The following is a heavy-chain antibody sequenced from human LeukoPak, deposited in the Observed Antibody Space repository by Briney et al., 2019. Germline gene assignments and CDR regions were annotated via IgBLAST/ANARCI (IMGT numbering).Heavy chain of an antibody. Sequence: GGSLRLSCAAPGFTFSDYYMTWIRQAPGRGLEWISYINGSSSDTKYADSVKGRFTISRDNAKNSLYLLMNSLRAEDTAVDYCARRGTTYRTVDSCHPNWFDPWGQGTLVTVSS. V-gene: IGHV3-11*03. CDR2: INGSSSDT. CDR1: GFTFSDYY. D-gene: IGHD2-15*01. CDR3: ARRGTTYRTVDSCHPNWFDP. J-gene: IGHJ5*02.